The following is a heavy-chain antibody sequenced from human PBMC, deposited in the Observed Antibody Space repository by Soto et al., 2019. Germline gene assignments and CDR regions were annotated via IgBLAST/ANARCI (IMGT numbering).Heavy chain of an antibody. CDR1: GFTFSSYS. CDR2: ISSSSSYI. J-gene: IGHJ4*02. D-gene: IGHD5-12*01. Sequence: GGSLRLSCAASGFTFSSYSMNWVRQAPGKGLEWVSSISSSSSYIYYADSVKGRFTISRDNAKSSLYLQMNSLRAEDTAVYYCAKLEYSGYDEDFDYWGQGTLVTVSS. CDR3: AKLEYSGYDEDFDY. V-gene: IGHV3-21*01.